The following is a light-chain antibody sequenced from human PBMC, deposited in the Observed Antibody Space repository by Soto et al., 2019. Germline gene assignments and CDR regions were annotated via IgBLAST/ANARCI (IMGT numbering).Light chain of an antibody. CDR1: QSISSY. Sequence: DIQMTQSPSSLSASVGDRVTITCRASQSISSYLNWYQQRPGKAPNLLFYSASSLQTGVPSRFSGSGSGTDFTLTITNLQPEDFATYYCQQSYNGPFTFGPGTKVDL. CDR2: SAS. CDR3: QQSYNGPFT. J-gene: IGKJ3*01. V-gene: IGKV1-39*01.